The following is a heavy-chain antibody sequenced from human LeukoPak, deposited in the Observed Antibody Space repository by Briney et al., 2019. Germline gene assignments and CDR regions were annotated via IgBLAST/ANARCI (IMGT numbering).Heavy chain of an antibody. V-gene: IGHV3-23*01. CDR1: GFTFDDYA. Sequence: GGSLRLSCAASGFTFDDYAMHWVRQAPGKGLEWVSAISYTGADTFYADSVKGRFTISRDNSKHTLYLQLDRLRVEDTAVYYCGYGSGSYFPRYYFDYWGQGALVIVSS. J-gene: IGHJ4*02. D-gene: IGHD3-10*01. CDR2: ISYTGADT. CDR3: GYGSGSYFPRYYFDY.